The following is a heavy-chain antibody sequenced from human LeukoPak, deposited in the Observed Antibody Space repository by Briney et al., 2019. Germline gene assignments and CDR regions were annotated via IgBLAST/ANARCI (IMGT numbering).Heavy chain of an antibody. Sequence: ASVKVSCKASGGTFSSYAISWVRQAPGQGLEWMGRIISILGIANYAQKFQGRVTITADKSTSTAYMELSSLRSEDTAVYYCAGEKQWLVDYWGQGTLVTVSS. CDR3: AGEKQWLVDY. CDR1: GGTFSSYA. V-gene: IGHV1-69*04. D-gene: IGHD6-19*01. CDR2: IISILGIA. J-gene: IGHJ4*02.